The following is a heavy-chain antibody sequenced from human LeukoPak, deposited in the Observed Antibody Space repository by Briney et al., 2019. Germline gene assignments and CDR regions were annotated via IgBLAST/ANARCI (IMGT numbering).Heavy chain of an antibody. CDR1: GFTFSSYG. CDR3: ARDLDTSGYFSFFDP. Sequence: GALRLSCSASGFTFSSYGMAWVRQAPGKGLEWVSSISGSGGSTYYADYVKGRFTISRGNSRNTVYLQMNSLRQEDTAVYYYARDLDTSGYFSFFDPWGQGALVTVSS. D-gene: IGHD3-22*01. CDR2: ISGSGGST. J-gene: IGHJ5*02. V-gene: IGHV3-23*01.